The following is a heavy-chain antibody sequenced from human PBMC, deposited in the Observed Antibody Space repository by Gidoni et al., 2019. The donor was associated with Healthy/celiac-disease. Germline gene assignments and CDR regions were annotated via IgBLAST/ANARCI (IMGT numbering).Heavy chain of an antibody. CDR3: AARGGILWFGELLDAFDI. Sequence: EVQLGESGGGLVQPGGSRRLSCAASGFTFSSYELHWVRQAPGKGLEWVSYISSSGSTIYYADSVQGRFTISRDNAKNSLYLQMNSLRAEDTAVYYCAARGGILWFGELLDAFDIWGQGTMVTVSS. J-gene: IGHJ3*02. D-gene: IGHD3-10*01. V-gene: IGHV3-48*03. CDR1: GFTFSSYE. CDR2: ISSSGSTI.